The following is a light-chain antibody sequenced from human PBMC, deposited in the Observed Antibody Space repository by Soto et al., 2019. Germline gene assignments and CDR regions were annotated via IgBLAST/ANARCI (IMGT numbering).Light chain of an antibody. CDR2: AAS. Sequence: EIVLTQSPGTLFLSPGERATLSCRASQSANRNYLAWYQQKPGQAPRLLIYAASSRATGIPDRFSGSGSGKAFTLPTTRLEPEVCEVYYGQQNESAVVYSFGRGPRLEIK. V-gene: IGKV3-20*01. CDR3: QQNESAVVYS. CDR1: QSANRNY. J-gene: IGKJ2*01.